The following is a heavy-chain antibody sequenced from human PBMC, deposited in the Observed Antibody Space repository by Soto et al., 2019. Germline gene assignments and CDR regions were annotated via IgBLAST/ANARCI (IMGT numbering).Heavy chain of an antibody. J-gene: IGHJ4*02. Sequence: PGESLKISCKGSGYSFTSYWIGWVRQMPGKGLEWMGIIYPGDSDTRYSPSFQGQVTISADKSISTAYLQWSSLKASDTAMYYCARRVGYCSGGSCPTTTFYFDYWGKGTLVTVSS. CDR3: ARRVGYCSGGSCPTTTFYFDY. V-gene: IGHV5-51*01. D-gene: IGHD2-15*01. CDR2: IYPGDSDT. CDR1: GYSFTSYW.